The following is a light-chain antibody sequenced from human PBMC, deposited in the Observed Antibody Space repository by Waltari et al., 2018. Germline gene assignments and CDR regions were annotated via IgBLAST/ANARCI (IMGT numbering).Light chain of an antibody. CDR3: QQYNSFPLT. Sequence: DIQMTQSRSSLSASVGDRVTITCRASQDISNYLAWFQQKPGKAPKSLIYGASNLQSGVPSKCGGSGSGTDFTLTISSLQPEDSATYYCQQYNSFPLTFGGGTKVEIK. CDR2: GAS. J-gene: IGKJ4*01. V-gene: IGKV1-16*02. CDR1: QDISNY.